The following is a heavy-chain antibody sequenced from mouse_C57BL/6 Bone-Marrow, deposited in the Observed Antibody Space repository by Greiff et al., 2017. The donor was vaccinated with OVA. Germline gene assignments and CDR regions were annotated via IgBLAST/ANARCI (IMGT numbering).Heavy chain of an antibody. V-gene: IGHV2-2*01. CDR1: GFSLTSYG. Sequence: VMLVESGPGLVQPSQSLSITCTVSGFSLTSYGVHWVRQSPGKGLEWLGVIWSGGSTDYNAAFISRLSISKDNSKSQVCFKMNSLQADDTAIYYCARYPPFAYWGQGTLVTVSA. D-gene: IGHD5-1*01. CDR3: ARYPPFAY. J-gene: IGHJ3*01. CDR2: IWSGGST.